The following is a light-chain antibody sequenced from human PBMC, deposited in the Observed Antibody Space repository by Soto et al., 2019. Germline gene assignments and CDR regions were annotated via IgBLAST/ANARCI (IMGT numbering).Light chain of an antibody. J-gene: IGLJ1*01. Sequence: QSVLTQPASVSGSPGQSITISCTGTVGLVSWYQQHPGKVPKLIIYDDTKRPSGVSSRFSGSKSGNTASLTISGLQAADEADYYCSLYTSENTYVFGTGTKVTAL. V-gene: IGLV2-14*02. CDR1: VGL. CDR2: DDT. CDR3: SLYTSENTYV.